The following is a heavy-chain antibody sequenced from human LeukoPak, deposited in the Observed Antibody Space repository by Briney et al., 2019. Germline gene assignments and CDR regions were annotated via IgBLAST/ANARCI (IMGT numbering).Heavy chain of an antibody. V-gene: IGHV4-4*07. CDR1: GGSISSYY. CDR2: IYTSGST. J-gene: IGHJ5*02. Sequence: SETLSLTCTVSGGSISSYYWSWIRQPAGKGLEWIGRIYTSGSTNYNPSLKSRVTISVDTSKNQFSLKLSSVTAADTAVYYCARGRRAIAARPGWFDPWGQGTLVTVSS. D-gene: IGHD6-6*01. CDR3: ARGRRAIAARPGWFDP.